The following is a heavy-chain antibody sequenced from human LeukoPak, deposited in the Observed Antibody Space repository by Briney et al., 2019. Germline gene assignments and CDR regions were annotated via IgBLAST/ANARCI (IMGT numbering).Heavy chain of an antibody. J-gene: IGHJ4*02. CDR1: GYNFTGYY. V-gene: IGHV1-2*02. Sequence: GASVKVSCKASGYNFTGYYMHWVRQAPGQGLEWMGWINPNSGGTNYAQKFQGRVTMTRDTSISTAYMELSRLRSDDTAVYYCARGPSSGYYDSSGCGDYWGQGTLVTVSS. CDR3: ARGPSSGYYDSSGCGDY. CDR2: INPNSGGT. D-gene: IGHD3-22*01.